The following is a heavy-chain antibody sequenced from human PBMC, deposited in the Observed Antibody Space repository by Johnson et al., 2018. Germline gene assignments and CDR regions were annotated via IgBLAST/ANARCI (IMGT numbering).Heavy chain of an antibody. CDR1: GFTFSSYA. V-gene: IGHV3-23*04. CDR2: ISGSGGTT. Sequence: VQLVESGGGVVQPGRSLRLSCAASGFTFSSYAMCWVRQAPGKGLEWVAAISGSGGTTYYADSVKARFTISRDNSKNTRYLQMNSLRAEDTALYYCARDRVRVETRYYSMAVWGKGTTVLVSS. D-gene: IGHD4-11*01. J-gene: IGHJ6*03. CDR3: ARDRVRVETRYYSMAV.